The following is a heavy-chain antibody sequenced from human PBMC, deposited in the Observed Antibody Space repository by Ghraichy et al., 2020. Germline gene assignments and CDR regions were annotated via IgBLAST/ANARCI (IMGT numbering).Heavy chain of an antibody. J-gene: IGHJ4*02. V-gene: IGHV4-34*01. D-gene: IGHD3-10*01. CDR2: ISLNEGT. Sequence: SETLSLTCAVSGESFSDYFWTWIRQPPGKGLEWIGEISLNEGTKYSPSLTSRVTISEDTSKKQSTLKLSSVTAADTALYYCATSRRFGMFPEYWGQGTLVTVSS. CDR1: GESFSDYF. CDR3: ATSRRFGMFPEY.